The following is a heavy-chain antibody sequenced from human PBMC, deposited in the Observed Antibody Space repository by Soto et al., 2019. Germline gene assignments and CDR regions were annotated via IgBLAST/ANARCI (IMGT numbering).Heavy chain of an antibody. Sequence: EVQLVQSGAEGKKPGESLKISCKGSGYSFTSYWIGWVRQMPGKGLEWMGILSPGDSETRYSPSFQGQVTISADKSISTAYLQWSSVKASDTAMYYCARQQSNYGDYMSLGYWGQGTLVTVSS. J-gene: IGHJ4*02. D-gene: IGHD4-17*01. V-gene: IGHV5-51*03. CDR1: GYSFTSYW. CDR3: ARQQSNYGDYMSLGY. CDR2: LSPGDSET.